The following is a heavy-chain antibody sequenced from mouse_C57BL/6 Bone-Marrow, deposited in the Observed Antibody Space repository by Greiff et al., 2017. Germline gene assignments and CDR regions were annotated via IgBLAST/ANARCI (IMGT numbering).Heavy chain of an antibody. D-gene: IGHD1-1*01. CDR2: IDPENGDT. CDR1: GFNIKDDY. J-gene: IGHJ4*01. Sequence: EVQGVESGAELVRPGASVKLSCTASGFNIKDDYMHWVKQRPEQGLEWIGWIDPENGDTEYASKFQGKATITADTSSNTAYLQLSGLTSEDTAVYYCTTDYGSSYYAMDYWGQGTSVTVSS. CDR3: TTDYGSSYYAMDY. V-gene: IGHV14-4*01.